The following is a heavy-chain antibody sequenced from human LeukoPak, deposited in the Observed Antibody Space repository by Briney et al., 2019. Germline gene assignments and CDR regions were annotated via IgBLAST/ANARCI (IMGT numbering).Heavy chain of an antibody. CDR3: IRLPDDSSGHYFLGFY. CDR2: IRSKAYGGTT. V-gene: IGHV3-49*04. Sequence: GGSLGLSCTASGFTFGGYAMSWVRQAPGKGLEWVGFIRSKAYGGTTEYAASVKGRFTISRDDSKSIAYLQMNSLKTEDRPMYYCIRLPDDSSGHYFLGFYWGQGTLVTVSS. CDR1: GFTFGGYA. D-gene: IGHD3-22*01. J-gene: IGHJ4*02.